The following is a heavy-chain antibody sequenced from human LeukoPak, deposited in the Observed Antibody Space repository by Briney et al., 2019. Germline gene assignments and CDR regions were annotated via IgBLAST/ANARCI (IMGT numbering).Heavy chain of an antibody. CDR3: ARGGYSNYPDAFDI. V-gene: IGHV1-69*05. D-gene: IGHD4-11*01. Sequence: SVKVSCKASGGTFSSYAISWVRQAPGQGLEWMGGIIPIFGTANYAQKFQGRVTITTDESTSTAYMELSSLRSEDTAVYYCARGGYSNYPDAFDIWGQGTMVTVSS. CDR2: IIPIFGTA. CDR1: GGTFSSYA. J-gene: IGHJ3*02.